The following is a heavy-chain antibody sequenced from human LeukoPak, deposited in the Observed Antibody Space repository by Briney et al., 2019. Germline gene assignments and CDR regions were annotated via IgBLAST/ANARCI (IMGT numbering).Heavy chain of an antibody. D-gene: IGHD6-13*01. Sequence: SETLSLTCTVSGGSITNNYWAWIRQPPGKGLEWIGYTHDSGNSNYSPPLRSRVTISIDTSKNQFSLKLTSVTAADTAVYYCARDRSAAPADYWGQGTLVTVSS. CDR2: THDSGNS. J-gene: IGHJ4*02. V-gene: IGHV4-59*13. CDR3: ARDRSAAPADY. CDR1: GGSITNNY.